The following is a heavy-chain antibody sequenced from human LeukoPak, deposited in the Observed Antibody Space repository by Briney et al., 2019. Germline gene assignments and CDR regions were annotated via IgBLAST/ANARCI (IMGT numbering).Heavy chain of an antibody. CDR3: ARYSGKRWLRLSRGAFDI. V-gene: IGHV4-38-2*02. J-gene: IGHJ4*02. Sequence: PSETLSLTCTVSGYSISSGYYWGWIRQPPGKGLEWIGSIYHSGSTYYNPSLKSRVTISVDTSKNQFSLKLSSVTAADTAVYYCARYSGKRWLRLSRGAFDIWGQGTLVTVSS. D-gene: IGHD5-12*01. CDR1: GYSISSGYY. CDR2: IYHSGST.